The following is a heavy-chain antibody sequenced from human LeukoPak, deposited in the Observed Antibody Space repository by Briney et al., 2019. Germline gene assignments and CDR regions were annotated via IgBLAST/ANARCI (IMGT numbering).Heavy chain of an antibody. CDR3: AREIGYSYGSNWFDP. CDR2: IYHSGST. D-gene: IGHD5-18*01. V-gene: IGHV4-38-2*02. Sequence: PSETPSLTCAVSGYSISSGYYWGWIRQPPGKGLEWIGSIYHSGSTYYNPSLKSRVTISVDTSKNQFSLKLSSVTAADTAVYYCAREIGYSYGSNWFDPWGQGTLVTVSS. CDR1: GYSISSGYY. J-gene: IGHJ5*02.